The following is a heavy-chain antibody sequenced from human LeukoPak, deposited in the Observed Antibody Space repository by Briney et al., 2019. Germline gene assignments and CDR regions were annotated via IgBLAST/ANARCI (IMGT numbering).Heavy chain of an antibody. Sequence: GGSLRLSCAASGFIVSSYYMTWVRQAPGKGLKWVSVIYGDGSTYYTDSVKGRFAISRDNSKNTLYLQMNSLSAEDTAVYYCARGDWGYWGQGTLVTVSS. CDR1: GFIVSSYY. V-gene: IGHV3-53*01. CDR2: IYGDGST. D-gene: IGHD3/OR15-3a*01. CDR3: ARGDWGY. J-gene: IGHJ4*02.